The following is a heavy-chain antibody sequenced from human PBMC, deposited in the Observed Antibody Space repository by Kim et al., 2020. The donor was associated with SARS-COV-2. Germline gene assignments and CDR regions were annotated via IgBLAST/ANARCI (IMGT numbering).Heavy chain of an antibody. CDR2: IIPIIGTG. D-gene: IGHD3-9*01. CDR1: GGTFSSYA. J-gene: IGHJ6*02. V-gene: IGHV1-69*13. Sequence: ASVKVSCKASGGTFSSYAISWVRQAPGQGLEWMGGIIPIIGTGNYAQKFQGRVTITADESTSTAYMELSSLRSEDTAVYYCAGRYDILTGYLSYYGMDVWGQGTTVTVSS. CDR3: AGRYDILTGYLSYYGMDV.